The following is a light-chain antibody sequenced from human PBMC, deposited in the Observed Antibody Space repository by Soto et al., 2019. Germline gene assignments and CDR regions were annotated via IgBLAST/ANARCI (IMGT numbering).Light chain of an antibody. CDR1: RSNIRRNF. Sequence: SVLTQSPSASGTPGQRVTISCSGSRSNIRRNFAYWYQHVPGTAPRLLIQRNNERPSGVPDRFSGSKSGTSVSLAISGLRSDDEATYYCVAWDDTLDAQVFGGGTKLTVL. CDR2: RNN. CDR3: VAWDDTLDAQV. V-gene: IGLV1-47*01. J-gene: IGLJ3*02.